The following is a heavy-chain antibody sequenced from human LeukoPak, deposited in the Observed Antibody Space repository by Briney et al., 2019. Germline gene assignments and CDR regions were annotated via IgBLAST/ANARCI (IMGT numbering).Heavy chain of an antibody. CDR1: GYTFSDYY. CDR3: ARVDTALNY. V-gene: IGHV1-2*02. Sequence: ASVKVSCKASGYTFSDYYLHWVRQAPGPGLEWMGWINPNSGGTKSAQEFQGRVTMTRDTSISTAYMELSRLTSDDTAVYYCARVDTALNYWGQGTLVTVSS. D-gene: IGHD5-18*01. J-gene: IGHJ4*02. CDR2: INPNSGGT.